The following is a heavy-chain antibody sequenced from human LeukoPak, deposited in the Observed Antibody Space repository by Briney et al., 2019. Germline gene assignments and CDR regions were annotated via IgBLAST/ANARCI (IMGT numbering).Heavy chain of an antibody. V-gene: IGHV3-49*04. Sequence: GGSLRLSCTASGFTFGDYSMTWVRQAPGKGLQWVGFIRSKTYGGTTEYAASVKGRFTISRDDSKSIAYLQMNSLKTEDTAVYYCTRGNSGSYYNQGFDYWGQGTPVTVSS. CDR2: IRSKTYGGTT. CDR1: GFTFGDYS. CDR3: TRGNSGSYYNQGFDY. D-gene: IGHD3-10*01. J-gene: IGHJ4*02.